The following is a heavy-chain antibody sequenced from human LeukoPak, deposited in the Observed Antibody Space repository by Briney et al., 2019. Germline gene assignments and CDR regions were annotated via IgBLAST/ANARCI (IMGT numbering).Heavy chain of an antibody. CDR2: IYYSGST. V-gene: IGHV4-31*03. J-gene: IGHJ6*02. CDR3: AREGAGYDFWSGYYSPYYYYGMDV. D-gene: IGHD3-3*01. Sequence: SETLSLTCTVSGGSISSGGYYWSWIRQHPGKGLEWIGYIYYSGSTYYNPSLKSRVTISVDTSKNQFSLKLSSVTAADTAVYYCAREGAGYDFWSGYYSPYYYYGMDVWGQGTTVTVSS. CDR1: GGSISSGGYY.